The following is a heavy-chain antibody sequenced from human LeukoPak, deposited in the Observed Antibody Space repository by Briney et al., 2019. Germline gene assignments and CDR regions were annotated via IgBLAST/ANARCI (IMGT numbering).Heavy chain of an antibody. V-gene: IGHV3-23*01. J-gene: IGHJ4*02. D-gene: IGHD5-24*01. CDR2: ISGSGGST. CDR3: AKDPRVGSRVATPCH. Sequence: PGGPLRFSWAAPGFPFSSYAMSWVRQAPGKGLEWVSAISGSGGSTYYADSVKGRFTISRDNSKSTLFLQMNSLRAEDTAVYYCAKDPRVGSRVATPCHWGQGTLVTVSS. CDR1: GFPFSSYA.